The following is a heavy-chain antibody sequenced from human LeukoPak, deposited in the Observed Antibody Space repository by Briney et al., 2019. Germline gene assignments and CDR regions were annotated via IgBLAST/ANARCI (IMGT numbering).Heavy chain of an antibody. Sequence: GGSLRLSCAASGFTFSTYGMSWVRQAPGKGLEWVSAISGSGGSTNYADSVKGRFTISRDNSKNTLYLQMNSLRAEDTAVYYCARGSTYSSGWYTGFDYWGQGTLVTVSS. CDR3: ARGSTYSSGWYTGFDY. CDR1: GFTFSTYG. J-gene: IGHJ4*02. D-gene: IGHD6-19*01. V-gene: IGHV3-23*01. CDR2: ISGSGGST.